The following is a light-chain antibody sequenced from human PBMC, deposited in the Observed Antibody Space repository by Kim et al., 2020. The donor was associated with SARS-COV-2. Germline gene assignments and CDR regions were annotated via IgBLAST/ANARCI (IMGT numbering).Light chain of an antibody. CDR1: QDITEY. CDR2: DAS. Sequence: ASVGDRVTITCQASQDITEYLNWYRHRPGKAPQLLIYDASILETGVPSRFSGIGSGTDFAVTSSSLQPGDIALYYCQQYDNLPITFGQGTRLEIK. V-gene: IGKV1-33*01. J-gene: IGKJ5*01. CDR3: QQYDNLPIT.